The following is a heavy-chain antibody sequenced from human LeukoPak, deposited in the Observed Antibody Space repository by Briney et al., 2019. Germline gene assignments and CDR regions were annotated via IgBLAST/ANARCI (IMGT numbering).Heavy chain of an antibody. CDR1: GVSITSSTDY. D-gene: IGHD3-22*01. CDR3: ARHYYDSSGYRRDYYFDS. J-gene: IGHJ4*02. CDR2: ILYSGNT. V-gene: IGHV4-39*01. Sequence: SETLSLTCTVSGVSITSSTDYWGWIRQPPGKGLEWIGSILYSGNTYYNPSLRSRLTMSIDTSKHQFSLRLSSVTAADTATYHCARHYYDSSGYRRDYYFDSWGQGTLVTVSS.